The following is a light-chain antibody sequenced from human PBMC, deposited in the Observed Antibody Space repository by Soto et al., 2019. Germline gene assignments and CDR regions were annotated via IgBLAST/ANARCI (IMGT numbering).Light chain of an antibody. J-gene: IGKJ4*01. CDR3: QQYNIYPLT. V-gene: IGKV1-5*01. Sequence: DKQMTQSPSTLPASVGDRVTITCRASQSISSWLAWYQQKPGKAPKLLIYDASSLESGVPSRFSGSGSGTEFTLTISSLQPDDFATYYCQQYNIYPLTVGGGTKVDI. CDR1: QSISSW. CDR2: DAS.